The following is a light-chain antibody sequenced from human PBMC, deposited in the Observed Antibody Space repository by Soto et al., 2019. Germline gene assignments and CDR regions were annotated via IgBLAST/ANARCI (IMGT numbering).Light chain of an antibody. CDR3: QQYNNWPPIT. Sequence: EIVLTQSPGTLSLSPGEGAPLSCRARQSVRASYLAWYQQSPGQPPRLLIYDASTRAPGIPDRFSGSGSGTDFTLTIRRLEPEDFAVYYCQQYNNWPPITFGQGTRLEIK. CDR2: DAS. V-gene: IGKV3D-20*02. J-gene: IGKJ5*01. CDR1: QSVRASY.